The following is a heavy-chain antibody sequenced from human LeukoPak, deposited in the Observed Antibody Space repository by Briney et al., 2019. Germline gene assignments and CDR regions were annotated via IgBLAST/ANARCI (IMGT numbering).Heavy chain of an antibody. CDR1: GYSFTSYW. CDR3: ARLNVGRHYYDSSGYYY. Sequence: GESLKISCKGSGYSFTSYWIGWVRQMPGKGLEWMGIIYPGDSDTRYSPSFQGQVTISADKSISTAYLQWSSLKASDTAMYYCARLNVGRHYYDSSGYYYWGQGTLVTVSS. D-gene: IGHD3-22*01. CDR2: IYPGDSDT. J-gene: IGHJ4*02. V-gene: IGHV5-51*01.